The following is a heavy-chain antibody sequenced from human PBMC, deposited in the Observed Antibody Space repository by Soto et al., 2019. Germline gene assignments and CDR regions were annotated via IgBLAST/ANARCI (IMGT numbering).Heavy chain of an antibody. CDR3: AQRKRAAAAHSVLYY. J-gene: IGHJ4*02. CDR1: GFSLSTSGVG. CDR2: IYCDDEK. D-gene: IGHD6-13*01. Sequence: QITLKESGPTLVKPTHTLTLTCTFAGFSLSTSGVGVGWIRQPPGKALEWLALIYCDDEKLYSTSLKSKLTLTKENSKNQVVLTKTDRAPVDTATYDGAQRKRAAAAHSVLYYWGQGTLVTVSS. V-gene: IGHV2-5*02.